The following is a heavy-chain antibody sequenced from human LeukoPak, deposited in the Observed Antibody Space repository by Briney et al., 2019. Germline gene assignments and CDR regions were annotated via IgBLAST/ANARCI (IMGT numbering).Heavy chain of an antibody. J-gene: IGHJ4*02. CDR2: ISSSSSTI. CDR3: ARVVDRERIRIFGAVIQGGRLPDY. CDR1: GFTFSSYS. V-gene: IGHV3-48*01. Sequence: GGSLRLSCAASGFTFSSYSMNWARQAPGKGLEWVSYISSSSSTIYYADSVKGRFTISRDNAKNSLYLQMNSLRAEDTAVYYCARVVDRERIRIFGAVIQGGRLPDYWGQGTLVTVSS. D-gene: IGHD3-3*01.